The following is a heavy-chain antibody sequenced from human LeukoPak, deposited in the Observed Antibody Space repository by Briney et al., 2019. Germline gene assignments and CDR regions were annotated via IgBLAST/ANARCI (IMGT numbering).Heavy chain of an antibody. J-gene: IGHJ6*03. CDR2: ISSTSTFI. D-gene: IGHD3-22*01. CDR3: ARDNFDSSDYPQTYYYYYMDV. V-gene: IGHV3-21*01. CDR1: GFTFSRYS. Sequence: GGSLRLSCAASGFTFSRYSMNWVRQAPGKGLEWVASISSTSTFIYSADSVKGRFTISRDTAKNSLFLQMNSLRAEDTAIYYCARDNFDSSDYPQTYYYYYMDVWGKGTTATVSS.